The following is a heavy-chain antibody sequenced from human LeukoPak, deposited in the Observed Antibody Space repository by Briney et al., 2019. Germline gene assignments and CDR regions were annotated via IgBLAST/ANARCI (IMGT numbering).Heavy chain of an antibody. J-gene: IGHJ3*02. CDR3: TSYTSGWATDAFTI. CDR2: IRSKANTYAT. Sequence: PGGSLRLSCATSGFTFRNYWMHWVRQAPGKGLEWVGRIRSKANTYATAYAASVKGRFTISRDDSTNTAYLQMNSLQVEDTAIYYCTSYTSGWATDAFTIWGRGTMVTVSS. D-gene: IGHD6-19*01. V-gene: IGHV3-73*01. CDR1: GFTFRNYW.